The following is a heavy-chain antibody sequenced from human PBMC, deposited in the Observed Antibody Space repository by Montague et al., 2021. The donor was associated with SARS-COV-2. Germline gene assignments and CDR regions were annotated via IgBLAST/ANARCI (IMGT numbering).Heavy chain of an antibody. D-gene: IGHD3-10*01. CDR1: GGPISSGGYS. CDR3: ARGSMVRGGKVYYGVDV. J-gene: IGHJ6*02. Sequence: TLSLTCAVSGGPISSGGYSWNWIRQPPGKGLEWIGYIYHSGSTYYNPSLKSRVTISLDSSKNQFSLNLTSVTAADTAVYYGARGSMVRGGKVYYGVDVWGQGTTVTVSS. CDR2: IYHSGST. V-gene: IGHV4-30-2*01.